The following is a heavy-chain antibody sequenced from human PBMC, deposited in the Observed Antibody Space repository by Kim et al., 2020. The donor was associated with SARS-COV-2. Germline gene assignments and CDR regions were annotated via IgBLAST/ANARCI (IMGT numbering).Heavy chain of an antibody. Sequence: GGSLRLSCAASGFTARSHDMSCARQAPGKGLEWVSIIYSGGKTGYADSVKGRFTISRDHSKNTLYLQMNNLRADDTAVYYCARDVSGWSFDYWGQGTPVIAPS. D-gene: IGHD6-19*01. CDR3: ARDVSGWSFDY. J-gene: IGHJ4*02. CDR1: GFTARSHD. CDR2: IYSGGKT. V-gene: IGHV3-53*01.